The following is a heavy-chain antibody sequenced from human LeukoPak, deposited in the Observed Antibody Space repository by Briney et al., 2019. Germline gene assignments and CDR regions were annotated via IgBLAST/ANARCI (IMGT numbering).Heavy chain of an antibody. J-gene: IGHJ4*02. CDR1: GFTFSDYY. D-gene: IGHD3-10*01. CDR2: ISSSGSTI. Sequence: GGSLRLSCAASGFTFSDYYMSWIRQAPGKGLEWVSYISSSGSTIYYADSVKGRFTISRDNAKNSLYLQMNSLRAGDTAVYYCTRARGAGPGAHFDYWGQGTLVTVSS. V-gene: IGHV3-11*01. CDR3: TRARGAGPGAHFDY.